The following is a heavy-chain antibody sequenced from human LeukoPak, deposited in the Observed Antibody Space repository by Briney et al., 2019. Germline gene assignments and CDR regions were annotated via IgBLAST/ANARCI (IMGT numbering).Heavy chain of an antibody. V-gene: IGHV3-23*01. D-gene: IGHD6-13*01. CDR1: GFTFSSYA. CDR3: AKDLQYSSSWYPLACFDY. CDR2: ISGSGGST. J-gene: IGHJ4*02. Sequence: GGSLRLSCAASGFTFSSYAMSWVRQAPGKGLEWVSAISGSGGSTYYADSVKGRFTISRDNSKNTLYLQMNSLRAEDTAVYYCAKDLQYSSSWYPLACFDYWGQGTLVTVSS.